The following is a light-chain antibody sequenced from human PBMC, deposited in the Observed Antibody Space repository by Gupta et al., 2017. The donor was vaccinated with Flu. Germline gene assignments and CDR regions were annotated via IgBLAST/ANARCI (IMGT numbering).Light chain of an antibody. CDR2: DVS. CDR3: TSYTSGSTLVA. CDR1: SSDVGGYNY. V-gene: IGLV2-14*03. Sequence: ITIPCTGTSSDVGGYNYVSWYQQHPGKAPKLMIYDVSNRPSGVSQRFSGSKSGNTASLTISGLQAEDEADYYCTSYTSGSTLVAFGGGTRLTDL. J-gene: IGLJ2*01.